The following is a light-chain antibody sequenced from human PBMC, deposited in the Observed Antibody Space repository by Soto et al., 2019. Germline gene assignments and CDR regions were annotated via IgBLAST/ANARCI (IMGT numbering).Light chain of an antibody. CDR3: QQYNNWPLT. CDR1: QDINIY. CDR2: GAS. V-gene: IGKV3D-15*01. J-gene: IGKJ4*01. Sequence: EIVMTQSPATLSVSPGERATLSCRANQDINIYLAWYQQKPGQAPRLLISGASTRATGIPDRFSGSGSGTEFTRTISSLQSEDFAVYYCQQYNNWPLTFGGGTNVEVK.